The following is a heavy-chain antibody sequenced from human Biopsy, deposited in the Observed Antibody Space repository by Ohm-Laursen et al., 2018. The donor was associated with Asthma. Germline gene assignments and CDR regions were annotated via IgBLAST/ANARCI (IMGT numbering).Heavy chain of an antibody. CDR1: GGTFSNFA. CDR3: ARCQVGYSSGWSLLLKKIYYSGMDV. J-gene: IGHJ6*02. Sequence: SSVKVSCKAPGGTFSNFAISWVRQAPGQGLEWLGGIMTVFGTTNYAKKFQGRVTITADESTSTAYMEVTSLRSEDTALYYCARCQVGYSSGWSLLLKKIYYSGMDVWGQGTAVTVSS. V-gene: IGHV1-69*01. D-gene: IGHD6-19*01. CDR2: IMTVFGTT.